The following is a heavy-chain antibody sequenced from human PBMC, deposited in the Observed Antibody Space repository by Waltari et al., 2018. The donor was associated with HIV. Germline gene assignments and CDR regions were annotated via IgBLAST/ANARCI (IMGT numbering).Heavy chain of an antibody. J-gene: IGHJ4*02. CDR1: GFTFSSYG. V-gene: IGHV3-30*18. CDR3: AKDLAAVAGILGFDS. CDR2: TSYDGSDK. D-gene: IGHD6-19*01. Sequence: QVQLVESGGGVVQPGRSLRLSCAAPGFTFSSYGLHWVRQAPGKGLEWVAVTSYDGSDKYYADSVKGRFTISRDNSKNTLYLQMNSLRAEDTAVFYCAKDLAAVAGILGFDSWGQGTQVTVSS.